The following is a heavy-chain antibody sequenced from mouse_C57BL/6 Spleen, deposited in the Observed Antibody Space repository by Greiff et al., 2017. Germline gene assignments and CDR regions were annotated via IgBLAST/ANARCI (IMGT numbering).Heavy chain of an antibody. CDR2: IDPSDSET. CDR1: ASPFPSSG. V-gene: IGHV1-52*01. J-gene: IGHJ3*01. D-gene: IGHD2-3*01. Sequence: QVQLQQPGAELVRPGSSLKLSSRPSASPFPSSGCHGVSQRPIQGLEWIGNIDPSDSETPYNQKFKDKATLTVDKSSSTAYMQLSSLTSEDSAVYYCARFDGYYDWFAYWGQGTLVTVSA. CDR3: ARFDGYYDWFAY.